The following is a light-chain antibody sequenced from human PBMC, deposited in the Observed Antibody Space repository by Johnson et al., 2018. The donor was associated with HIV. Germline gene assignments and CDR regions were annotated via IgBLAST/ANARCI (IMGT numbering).Light chain of an antibody. CDR1: SSNIGNNY. J-gene: IGLJ1*01. CDR2: DNN. Sequence: QSVLTQPPSVSAAPGQKVTISCSGSSSNIGNNYVSWYQQFPGTAPKLVIYDNNKRPSGIPDRFSATKSGTSATLGITGLQTGDEADYYCGTWDSSLSAHVFGTGTKVTVL. V-gene: IGLV1-51*01. CDR3: GTWDSSLSAHV.